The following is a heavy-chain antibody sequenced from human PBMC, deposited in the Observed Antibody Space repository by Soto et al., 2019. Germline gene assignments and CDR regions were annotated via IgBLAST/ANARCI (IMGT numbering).Heavy chain of an antibody. CDR3: ARLNYGSGRSAPYYYYGMDV. CDR2: IYYSGST. V-gene: IGHV4-30-4*01. D-gene: IGHD3-10*01. Sequence: QVQLQESGPGLVKPSQTLSLTCTVSGGSISSGDYYWSWIRQPPGKGLEWIGYIYYSGSTYYNPSLKSRVTISVDTSKNQFSLKLSSVTAADTAVYYCARLNYGSGRSAPYYYYGMDVWGQGTTVTVSS. CDR1: GGSISSGDYY. J-gene: IGHJ6*02.